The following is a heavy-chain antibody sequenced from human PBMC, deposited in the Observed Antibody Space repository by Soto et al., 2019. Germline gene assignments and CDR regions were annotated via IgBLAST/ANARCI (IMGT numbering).Heavy chain of an antibody. D-gene: IGHD6-6*01. V-gene: IGHV3-53*01. CDR1: GFTVSSNY. CDR2: IYSGGST. CDR3: ARVAARTYYYCGMDV. J-gene: IGHJ6*02. Sequence: GSLRLSCAASGFTVSSNYMSWVRQAPGKGPEWVSVIYSGGSTYYADSVKGRFTISRDNSKNTLYLQMNSPRAEDTAVYYCARVAARTYYYCGMDVWGRGTTVTVSS.